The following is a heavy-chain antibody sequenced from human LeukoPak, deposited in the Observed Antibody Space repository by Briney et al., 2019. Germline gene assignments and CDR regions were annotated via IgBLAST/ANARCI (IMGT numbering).Heavy chain of an antibody. CDR2: ISAYNGNT. J-gene: IGHJ3*02. Sequence: ASVKVSCKASGYTFTSYGTSWVRQAPGQGLEWMGWISAYNGNTNYAQKLQGRVTMTTDTSTSTAYMELRSPRSDDTAVYYCARENRRWIQLWANDAFDIWGQGTMVTVSS. CDR3: ARENRRWIQLWANDAFDI. CDR1: GYTFTSYG. D-gene: IGHD5-18*01. V-gene: IGHV1-18*01.